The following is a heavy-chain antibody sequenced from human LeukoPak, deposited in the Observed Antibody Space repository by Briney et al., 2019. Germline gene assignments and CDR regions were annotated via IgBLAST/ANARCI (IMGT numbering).Heavy chain of an antibody. CDR1: GYSLTTYY. J-gene: IGHJ5*02. D-gene: IGHD3-22*01. Sequence: ASVKVSCKASGYSLTTYYMHWVRQAPGQGLEWMAIINPSGGGTNYAQKFQGRVTMTRDTPTNTVYMELSSLRSEDTAVYYCARVNGVTYYYDSSGYYENWFDPWGQGTLVTVSS. CDR2: INPSGGGT. V-gene: IGHV1-46*01. CDR3: ARVNGVTYYYDSSGYYENWFDP.